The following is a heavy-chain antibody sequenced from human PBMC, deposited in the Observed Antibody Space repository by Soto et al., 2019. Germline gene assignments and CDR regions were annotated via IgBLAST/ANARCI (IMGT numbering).Heavy chain of an antibody. CDR3: ARGNHRWLQLWYFDL. Sequence: QVQLVQSGAEVKKPGSSVTVSCKASGGTFSSYTISWVRQAPGQGLEWMGGIIPIFGTVNYAQKFQGRVTITADESPSTAYMELSSLRSEDTAVYYCARGNHRWLQLWYFDLWGRGTLVTVSS. J-gene: IGHJ2*01. CDR1: GGTFSSYT. V-gene: IGHV1-69*12. D-gene: IGHD5-12*01. CDR2: IIPIFGTV.